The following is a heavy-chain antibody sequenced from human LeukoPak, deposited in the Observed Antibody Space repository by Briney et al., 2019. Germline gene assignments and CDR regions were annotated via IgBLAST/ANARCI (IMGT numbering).Heavy chain of an antibody. CDR1: GGSISSHY. CDR3: ARVTNWFDP. J-gene: IGHJ5*02. Sequence: SETLSLTCTVSGGSISSHYWSWIRQPPGKGLEWIGYIYYSGSTNYNPSPKSRVTISIDTSKNQFSLKLSSVTAADTAVYYCARVTNWFDPWGQGTLVTVSS. V-gene: IGHV4-59*11. CDR2: IYYSGST.